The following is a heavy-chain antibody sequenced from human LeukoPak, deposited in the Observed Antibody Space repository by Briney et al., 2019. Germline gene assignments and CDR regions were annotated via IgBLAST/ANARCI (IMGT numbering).Heavy chain of an antibody. V-gene: IGHV3-30*14. CDR2: ISHDGNTK. D-gene: IGHD2-2*01. J-gene: IGHJ4*02. CDR1: GFTFSTYT. CDR3: ARSLPATREPQAIDY. Sequence: PGRSLRLSRTASGFTFSTYTMHWVRQAPGKGLEWVTVISHDGNTKHYADSVKGRFTISRDNSKNSLYLQMNSLRAEDTAFYSCARSLPATREPQAIDYWGQGTLVTVSS.